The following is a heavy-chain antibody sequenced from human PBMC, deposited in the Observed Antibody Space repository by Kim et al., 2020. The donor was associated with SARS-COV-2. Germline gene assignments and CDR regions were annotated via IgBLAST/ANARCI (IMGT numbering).Heavy chain of an antibody. CDR1: GYSFTSYW. CDR2: IYPADSNT. D-gene: IGHD6-19*01. Sequence: GEYLKISCQGSGYSFTSYWIAWLRQMPGKGLEWMGIIYPADSNTRYSPSFQGQVTISADKSINTAYLQWSSLKASDTAIYYCARLGRSKGLGYWGQGTLVTVSS. CDR3: ARLGRSKGLGY. V-gene: IGHV5-51*01. J-gene: IGHJ4*02.